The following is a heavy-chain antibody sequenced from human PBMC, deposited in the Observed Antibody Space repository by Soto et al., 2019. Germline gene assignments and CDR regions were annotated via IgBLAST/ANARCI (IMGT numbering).Heavy chain of an antibody. V-gene: IGHV4-34*01. Sequence: ETLSLACSVYGGSFSGYYWSWIRQPAGKGLEWIGEINHSGSTKYNPSLKSRVTISVDTSKNQFSLKLSSVTAADTAVYYCASPSRFDSSGYYFDSWGQGTQVTVSS. CDR3: ASPSRFDSSGYYFDS. CDR1: GGSFSGYY. J-gene: IGHJ4*02. CDR2: INHSGST. D-gene: IGHD3-22*01.